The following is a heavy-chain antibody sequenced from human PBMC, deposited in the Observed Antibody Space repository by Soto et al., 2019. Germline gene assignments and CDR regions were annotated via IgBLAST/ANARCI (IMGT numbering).Heavy chain of an antibody. CDR1: GYTFTGYY. CDR2: INPNSGGT. Sequence: ASVKVSCKASGYTFTGYYMHWVRQAPGQGLEWMGWINPNSGGTNYAQKFQGRVTMTRGTSISTAYMELSRLRSDDTAVYYCARVPLTGYSYLGYYGMDVWGQGTTVTVSS. J-gene: IGHJ6*02. D-gene: IGHD5-18*01. V-gene: IGHV1-2*02. CDR3: ARVPLTGYSYLGYYGMDV.